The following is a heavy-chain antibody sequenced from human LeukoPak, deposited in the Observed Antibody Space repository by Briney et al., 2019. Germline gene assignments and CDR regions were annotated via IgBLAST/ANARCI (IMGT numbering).Heavy chain of an antibody. Sequence: ASVKVSCKASGYTFTAYAMNWMRQAPGQGLEWMGWINTKTGNPTYAQGFTGRFVFSLDTSVSTAYLQISSLKAEDTAVYYCARGGLWFGEEAFDIWGQGTMVTVSS. CDR3: ARGGLWFGEEAFDI. CDR1: GYTFTAYA. V-gene: IGHV7-4-1*02. J-gene: IGHJ3*02. D-gene: IGHD3-10*01. CDR2: INTKTGNP.